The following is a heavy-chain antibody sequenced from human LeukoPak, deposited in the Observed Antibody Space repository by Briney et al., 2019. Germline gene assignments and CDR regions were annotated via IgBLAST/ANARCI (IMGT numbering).Heavy chain of an antibody. D-gene: IGHD3-16*02. CDR3: ARLSVRDYVWGSYRHYYMDV. V-gene: IGHV3-48*03. J-gene: IGHJ6*03. Sequence: GGSLRLSCAASGFTFSTYEMTWVRQSPGKGLEWVSYISSSGSTIYYADSVKGRFTISRDNAKNSLYLQMNSLRAEDTAVYYCARLSVRDYVWGSYRHYYMDVWGKGTTVTISS. CDR1: GFTFSTYE. CDR2: ISSSGSTI.